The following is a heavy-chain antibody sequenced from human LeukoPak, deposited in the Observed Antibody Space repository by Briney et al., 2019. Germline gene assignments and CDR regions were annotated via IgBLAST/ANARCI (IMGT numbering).Heavy chain of an antibody. CDR1: GGSISSSSYY. D-gene: IGHD6-13*01. CDR3: AREAAADLFDY. J-gene: IGHJ4*02. V-gene: IGHV4-39*07. Sequence: SETLSLTCTVSGGSISSSSYYWGWIRQPPGKGLEWIGSIYYSGSTYYNPSLKSRVTMSVDTSKNQFSLKLSSVTAADTAVYYCAREAAADLFDYWGQGTLVTVSS. CDR2: IYYSGST.